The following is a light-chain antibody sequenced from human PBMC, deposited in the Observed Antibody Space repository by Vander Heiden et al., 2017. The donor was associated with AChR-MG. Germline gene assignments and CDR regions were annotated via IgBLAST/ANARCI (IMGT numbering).Light chain of an antibody. CDR3: CSYAGSSTYV. CDR2: EGS. V-gene: IGLV2-23*01. CDR1: SSDVGSYNL. J-gene: IGLJ1*01. Sequence: QSALPQPASVSGSPGQSITISCPGTSSDVGSYNLVSWYQQHPGKAHKLMIYEGSKRPAGVANRFSGSKAGNTASLTISGLQAEDEADYYCCSYAGSSTYVFGTGTKVTVL.